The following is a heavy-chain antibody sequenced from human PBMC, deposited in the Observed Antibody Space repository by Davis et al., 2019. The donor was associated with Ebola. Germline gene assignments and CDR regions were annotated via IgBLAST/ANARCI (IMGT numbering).Heavy chain of an antibody. CDR2: ISGSGGST. CDR1: GFTFSSYA. V-gene: IGHV3-23*01. J-gene: IGHJ5*02. D-gene: IGHD3-22*01. Sequence: GESLKISCAASGFTFSSYAMSWVRQAPGKGLEWVSAISGSGGSTYYADSVKGRFTISRDNAKNSLYLQMNSLRAEDTAVYYCARDPRGLEGWFDPWGQGTLVTVSS. CDR3: ARDPRGLEGWFDP.